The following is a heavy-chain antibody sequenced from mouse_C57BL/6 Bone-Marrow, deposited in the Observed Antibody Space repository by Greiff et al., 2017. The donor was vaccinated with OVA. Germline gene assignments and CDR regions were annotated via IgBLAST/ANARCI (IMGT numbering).Heavy chain of an antibody. CDR2: SRNKANDYTT. J-gene: IGHJ4*01. Sequence: EVQGVESGGGLVQSGRSLRLSCATSGFTFSDFYMEWVRQAPGKGLEWIAASRNKANDYTTEYSASVKGRFIVSRDTSQSILYLQMNALRAEDTAIYYCARDSIYDYDVYAMDYWGQGTSVTVSS. V-gene: IGHV7-1*01. CDR3: ARDSIYDYDVYAMDY. CDR1: GFTFSDFY. D-gene: IGHD2-4*01.